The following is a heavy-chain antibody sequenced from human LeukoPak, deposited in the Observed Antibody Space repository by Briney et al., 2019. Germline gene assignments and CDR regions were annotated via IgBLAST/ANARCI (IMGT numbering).Heavy chain of an antibody. V-gene: IGHV4-34*01. D-gene: IGHD3-16*01. CDR2: INHSGST. CDR1: GGSFRGYY. Sequence: SETLSLTCAVYGGSFRGYYWSWIRQPPGKGLEWIGEINHSGSTNYNPSLKSRVTISVDTSKNQFSLKLSSVTAADTAVYYCARHRGWFDPWGQGTLVTVSS. CDR3: ARHRGWFDP. J-gene: IGHJ5*02.